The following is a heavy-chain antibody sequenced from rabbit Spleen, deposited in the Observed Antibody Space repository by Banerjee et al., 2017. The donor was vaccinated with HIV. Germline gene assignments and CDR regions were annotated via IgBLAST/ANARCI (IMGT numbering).Heavy chain of an antibody. J-gene: IGHJ4*01. CDR1: GVSFSGNSY. Sequence: QSLEESGGDLVKPGASLTLTCIASGVSFSGNSYMCWVRQAPGKGLEWIACIDTGSAGTYYASWAKGRFTISKTSSTVDLKMTSLTAADTATYFCARTGVSGEHDYFQLWGPGTLVTVS. D-gene: IGHD1-1*01. CDR2: IDTGSAGT. V-gene: IGHV1S40*01. CDR3: ARTGVSGEHDYFQL.